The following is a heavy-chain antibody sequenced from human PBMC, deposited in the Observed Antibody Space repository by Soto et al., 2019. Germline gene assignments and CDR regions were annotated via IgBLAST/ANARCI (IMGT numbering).Heavy chain of an antibody. V-gene: IGHV4-61*01. D-gene: IGHD4-17*01. J-gene: IGHJ4*02. CDR1: GVSVSSGIFY. Sequence: SETRSRTWTVSGVSVSSGIFYGAWIRQPPGKGLEWIGFGSYSGTTNYKPSLKSRVTISVDTSRSQISLKVSSLTAADTAVYYCARGATVTQYDYWGQGTLVTVS. CDR3: ARGATVTQYDY. CDR2: GSYSGTT.